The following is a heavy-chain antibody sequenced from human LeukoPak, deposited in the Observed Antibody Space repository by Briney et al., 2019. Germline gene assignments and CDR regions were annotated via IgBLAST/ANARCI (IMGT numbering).Heavy chain of an antibody. Sequence: SETLSLTCTVSGGSISSGGYYWSWIRQHPGKGLEWIGYIYYIGSTYYNPSLKSRVTISVDTSKNQFSLKLSSVTAADTAVYYCARGLPAAIPVSWFDPWGQGTLVTVSS. CDR3: ARGLPAAIPVSWFDP. D-gene: IGHD2-2*02. CDR1: GGSISSGGYY. CDR2: IYYIGST. V-gene: IGHV4-31*03. J-gene: IGHJ5*02.